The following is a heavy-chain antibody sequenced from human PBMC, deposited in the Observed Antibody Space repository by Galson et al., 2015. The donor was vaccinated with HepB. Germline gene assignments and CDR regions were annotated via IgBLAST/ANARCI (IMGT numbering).Heavy chain of an antibody. D-gene: IGHD6-19*01. Sequence: SVKVSCKASGYTFTDYYIDWVRQAPGQGLEWMGRIYPNSGGTNYAQQFQGRVTMTRDTSISTAYMELSRLRSDDTAVYYCARERDSGWHFFDYWGQGTLVTVSS. CDR3: ARERDSGWHFFDY. CDR1: GYTFTDYY. V-gene: IGHV1-2*06. J-gene: IGHJ4*01. CDR2: IYPNSGGT.